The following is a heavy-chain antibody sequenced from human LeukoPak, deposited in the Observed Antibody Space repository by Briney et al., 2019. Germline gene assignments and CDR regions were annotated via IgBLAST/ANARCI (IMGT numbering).Heavy chain of an antibody. D-gene: IGHD3-16*01. V-gene: IGHV3-23*01. Sequence: GGSPRLSCAASGFTFSTYAMSWVRQAPGKGLEWVSVISGSGGSTDYADSVKGRFTISRDNSKNTLYLQMNSLRAEDTAVYYCANSRPLYTYSSNYWGQGTLVTVSS. CDR2: ISGSGGST. J-gene: IGHJ4*02. CDR3: ANSRPLYTYSSNY. CDR1: GFTFSTYA.